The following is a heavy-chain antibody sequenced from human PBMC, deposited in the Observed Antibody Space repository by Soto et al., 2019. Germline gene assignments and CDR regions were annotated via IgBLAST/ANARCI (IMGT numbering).Heavy chain of an antibody. D-gene: IGHD4-17*01. Sequence: GGSLRLSCTVSGFTFDNYAMSWVRQAPGKGLEWISGINWNGASAGYADSVKGRFTISRDNAKNSLYLQMNSLRVEDTALYYCARAPGLYGDCFDYWGQGSLVIVSS. CDR2: INWNGASA. J-gene: IGHJ4*02. V-gene: IGHV3-20*04. CDR1: GFTFDNYA. CDR3: ARAPGLYGDCFDY.